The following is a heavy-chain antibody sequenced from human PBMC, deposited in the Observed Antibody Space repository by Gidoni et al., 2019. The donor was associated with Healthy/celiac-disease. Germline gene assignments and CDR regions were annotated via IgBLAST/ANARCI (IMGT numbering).Heavy chain of an antibody. D-gene: IGHD3-22*01. CDR3: ARERGDDYDSSGLGY. Sequence: EVQLVESGGGLVKPGGSLRLSCAASGFTFSSYSMNWVRQAPGKGLEWVSSISSSSSYIYYADSVKGRFTISRDNAKNSLYLQMNSLRAEDTAVYYCARERGDDYDSSGLGYWGQGTLVTVSS. V-gene: IGHV3-21*01. CDR2: ISSSSSYI. J-gene: IGHJ4*02. CDR1: GFTFSSYS.